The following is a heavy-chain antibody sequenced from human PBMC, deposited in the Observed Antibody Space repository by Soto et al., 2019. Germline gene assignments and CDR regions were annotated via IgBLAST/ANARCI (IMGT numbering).Heavy chain of an antibody. CDR3: ARVSTVTTFDY. CDR1: GGSFSGYD. Sequence: SETLSLTCGVYGGSFSGYDWSWFRQLPGKGLEWIGEINHSGSTNYNPSLKSRVTISVDTSKNQFSLKLSSVTAADTAVYYCARVSTVTTFDYWGQGTLVTVSS. J-gene: IGHJ4*02. V-gene: IGHV4-34*01. D-gene: IGHD4-17*01. CDR2: INHSGST.